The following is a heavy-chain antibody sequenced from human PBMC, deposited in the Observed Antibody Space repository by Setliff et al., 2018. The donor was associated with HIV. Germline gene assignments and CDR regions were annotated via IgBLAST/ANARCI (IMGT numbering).Heavy chain of an antibody. CDR1: RYAFTGYY. D-gene: IGHD4-4*01. CDR2: INPNSGDT. Sequence: ASVKVSCKASRYAFTGYYMHWVRKAPGQGLEWMGWINPNSGDTNYAQKFQGRVTMTRVTSISTAYMELTRLTSDDTAVYYCARVTVSGRGLHFWGQGTLVTVSS. CDR3: ARVTVSGRGLHF. J-gene: IGHJ4*02. V-gene: IGHV1-2*02.